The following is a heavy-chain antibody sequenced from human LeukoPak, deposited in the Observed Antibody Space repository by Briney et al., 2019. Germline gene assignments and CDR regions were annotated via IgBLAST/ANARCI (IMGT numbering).Heavy chain of an antibody. CDR3: ASDPSSSDNFFDF. Sequence: ASVKVSCMASGFTFSDYYIHWVRQAPGQGLDCMGHINLNSGNTYYVQKFQGRVTMTRDKSISTAYMDLSRLTADDTAVYFCASDPSSSDNFFDFWGQGTLVTVSS. D-gene: IGHD6-6*01. CDR2: INLNSGNT. V-gene: IGHV1-2*06. CDR1: GFTFSDYY. J-gene: IGHJ4*02.